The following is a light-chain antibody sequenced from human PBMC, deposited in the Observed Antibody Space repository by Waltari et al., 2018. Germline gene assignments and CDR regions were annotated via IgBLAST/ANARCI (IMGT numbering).Light chain of an antibody. CDR2: DVS. CDR3: CSYAGSSTWV. V-gene: IGLV2-23*02. CDR1: SSDGGGYNY. J-gene: IGLJ3*02. Sequence: QSDLTQPASVSGSPGQSITISCTGTSSDGGGYNYVSWYQQHPGKAPKLMIYDVSKRPSGVSNRFSGSKSGNTASLTISGLQAEDEADYYCCSYAGSSTWVFGGGTKLTVL.